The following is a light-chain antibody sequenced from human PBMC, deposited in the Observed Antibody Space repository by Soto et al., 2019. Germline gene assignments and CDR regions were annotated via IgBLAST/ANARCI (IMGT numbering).Light chain of an antibody. Sequence: EVVLTQSPGTLSLSPGESATLSCRASQSVSGMYLAWYQQKPGQAPRLLIYGTSTRATGIPDRFSGSGSGTDFTLTIRRLEPEDFAMYFCQQYDNSPCTFGPGTKVDIK. CDR1: QSVSGMY. CDR2: GTS. CDR3: QQYDNSPCT. J-gene: IGKJ3*01. V-gene: IGKV3-20*01.